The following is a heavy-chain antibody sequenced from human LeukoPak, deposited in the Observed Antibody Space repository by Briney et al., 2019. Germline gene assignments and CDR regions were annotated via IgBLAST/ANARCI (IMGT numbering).Heavy chain of an antibody. D-gene: IGHD3-22*01. CDR1: GFTFSSYE. CDR2: ISSSGSTI. CDR3: ARVQREYYYDSSGIMGN. J-gene: IGHJ4*02. Sequence: PGGSLRLSCAASGFTFSSYEMNWVRQAPGKGLEWVSYISSSGSTIYYADSVKGRFTISRDNSKNTLYLQMNSLRVEDTAVYYCARVQREYYYDSSGIMGNWGQGTLVTVSS. V-gene: IGHV3-48*03.